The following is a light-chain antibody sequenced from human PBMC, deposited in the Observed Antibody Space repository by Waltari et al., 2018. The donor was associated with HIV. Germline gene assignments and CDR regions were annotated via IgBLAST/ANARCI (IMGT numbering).Light chain of an antibody. CDR2: GAS. CDR3: QQDNNWPPRVT. Sequence: EIVMTQSPATLSVSPGERATLSCRASHSVRRNLAWYQHNVGQAPRLLIYGASTRATGVPARFSGSGSGTEFTLTISSLQSEDFAGYYCQQDNNWPPRVTFGGGTTVEI. J-gene: IGKJ4*01. V-gene: IGKV3-15*01. CDR1: HSVRRN.